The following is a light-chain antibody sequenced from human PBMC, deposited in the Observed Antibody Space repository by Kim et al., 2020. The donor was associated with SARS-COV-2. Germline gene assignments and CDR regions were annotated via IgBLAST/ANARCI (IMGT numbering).Light chain of an antibody. J-gene: IGLJ1*01. CDR3: QSYDSSLNYV. CDR2: GNS. Sequence: GQGVTISCTGSSYNIGAGYDVHWYQQLPGTAPKLLIYGNSNRPSGVPDRFSGSKSGTSASLAITGLQAEDEADYYCQSYDSSLNYVFGTGTKVTVL. CDR1: SYNIGAGYD. V-gene: IGLV1-40*01.